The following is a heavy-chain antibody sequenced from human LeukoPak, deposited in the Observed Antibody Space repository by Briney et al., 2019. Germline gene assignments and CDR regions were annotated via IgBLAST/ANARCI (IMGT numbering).Heavy chain of an antibody. V-gene: IGHV3-23*01. CDR2: FSYSGGST. CDR1: GFTFSSYA. D-gene: IGHD6-19*01. J-gene: IGHJ4*02. Sequence: GGSLRLSCAASGFTFSSYAMSWVRQAPGKGLEWVSAFSYSGGSTYYADSERGRFTISRDNPKNTLCLQMNSLRAEDTAVYYCAKDQRSIAVAGYFDYWGQGTLVTVSS. CDR3: AKDQRSIAVAGYFDY.